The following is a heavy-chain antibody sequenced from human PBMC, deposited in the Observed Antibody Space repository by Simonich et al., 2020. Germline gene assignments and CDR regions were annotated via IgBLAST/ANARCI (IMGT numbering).Heavy chain of an antibody. CDR2: INSDGSNK. CDR3: ARDYSNYDAFDI. Sequence: EVQLVESGGGLVQPGGSLRLSCAASGFTFSSYWMQWVRQAPGKGLVWGSRINSDGSNKSKADSVKGRFTISRDNAKNTLYLQMNSLRAEDTAVYYCARDYSNYDAFDIWGQGTMVTVSS. V-gene: IGHV3-74*01. D-gene: IGHD4-4*01. CDR1: GFTFSSYW. J-gene: IGHJ3*02.